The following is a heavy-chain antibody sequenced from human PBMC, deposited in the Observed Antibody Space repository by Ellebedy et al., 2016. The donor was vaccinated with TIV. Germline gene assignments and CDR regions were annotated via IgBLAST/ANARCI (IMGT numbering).Heavy chain of an antibody. J-gene: IGHJ5*02. CDR3: ARVSRYSGGWYKWFDP. CDR1: GYTFTSYD. V-gene: IGHV1-8*01. CDR2: MNPNSGNT. D-gene: IGHD6-19*01. Sequence: ASVKVSXXTSGYTFTSYDVTWVRQATGQGLEWVGWMNPNSGNTGYAQKFQGRITMTRNTSISTAYVELSSLGSEDTAVYYCARVSRYSGGWYKWFDPWGQGTLVTVSS.